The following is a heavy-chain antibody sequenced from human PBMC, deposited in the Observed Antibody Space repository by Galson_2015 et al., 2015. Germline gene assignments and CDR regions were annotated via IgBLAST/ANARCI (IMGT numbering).Heavy chain of an antibody. V-gene: IGHV3-23*01. D-gene: IGHD3-10*01. CDR2: LSGSGADT. CDR3: AKHTYCVGGGSGTYFVY. Sequence: SLRLSCAASGFTFNTYAMTWVRQAPGKGLEWVSALSGSGADTYYSDAVKGRFTISRDNSKNTLYLQMNSLKAEDSALYYCAKHTYCVGGGSGTYFVYGAQAPLVTVSS. CDR1: GFTFNTYA. J-gene: IGHJ4*02.